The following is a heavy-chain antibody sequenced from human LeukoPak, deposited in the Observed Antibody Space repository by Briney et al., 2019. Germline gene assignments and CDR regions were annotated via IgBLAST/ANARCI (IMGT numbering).Heavy chain of an antibody. CDR2: ISYDGSNK. J-gene: IGHJ4*02. D-gene: IGHD1-14*01. CDR3: AKPLATEPHPLFDY. CDR1: GFTFSSYG. V-gene: IGHV3-30*18. Sequence: HPGGSLRLSCAASGFTFSSYGMHWVRQAPGKGLEWVAVISYDGSNKYYADSVKGRFTISRDNSKNTLYLQMNSLRAEDTAVYYCAKPLATEPHPLFDYWGQGTLVTVSS.